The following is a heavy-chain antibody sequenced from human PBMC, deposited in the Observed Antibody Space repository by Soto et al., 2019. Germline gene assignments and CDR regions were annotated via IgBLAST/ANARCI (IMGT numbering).Heavy chain of an antibody. Sequence: SLTCTVSGGSISSSSYYWGWIRQPSGKGLEWIGSIYYSGSTYYNPSLKSRVTISVDTSKNQFSLKLSSVTAADTAVYYCARDHTYYYGSGRIYGMDVWGQGTTVTVSS. J-gene: IGHJ6*02. CDR1: GGSISSSSYY. V-gene: IGHV4-39*02. CDR2: IYYSGST. CDR3: ARDHTYYYGSGRIYGMDV. D-gene: IGHD3-10*01.